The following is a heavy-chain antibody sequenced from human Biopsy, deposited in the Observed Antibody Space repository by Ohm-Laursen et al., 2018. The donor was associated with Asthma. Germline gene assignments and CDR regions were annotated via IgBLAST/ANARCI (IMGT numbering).Heavy chain of an antibody. CDR2: INAGNGNT. V-gene: IGHV1-3*01. J-gene: IGHJ3*02. CDR1: GYTFINYA. D-gene: IGHD3-9*01. Sequence: ASVKVSCKASGYTFINYAIHWVRQAPGQRLEWMGWINAGNGNTKYSQKFQGRVTITRDTSASTAYMDLSSLRSEGTAVYYCARTYYDFLTGQVNDAFATWGQGTVVTVS. CDR3: ARTYYDFLTGQVNDAFAT.